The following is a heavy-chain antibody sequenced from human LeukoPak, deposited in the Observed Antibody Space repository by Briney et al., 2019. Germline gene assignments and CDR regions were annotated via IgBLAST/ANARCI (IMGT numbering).Heavy chain of an antibody. D-gene: IGHD6-19*01. V-gene: IGHV3-21*01. J-gene: IGHJ4*02. CDR1: GLTFSSYS. CDR3: ARGVAVAGNDY. CDR2: ISSSSSYI. Sequence: GGSLRLSCAASGLTFSSYSMNWVRQAPGKGLEWVSSISSSSSYIYYADSVKGRFTISRDNAKNSLYLQMNSLRAEDTAVYYCARGVAVAGNDYWGQGTLVTVSS.